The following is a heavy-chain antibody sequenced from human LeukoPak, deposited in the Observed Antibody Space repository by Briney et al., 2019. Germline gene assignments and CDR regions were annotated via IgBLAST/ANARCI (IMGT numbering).Heavy chain of an antibody. J-gene: IGHJ3*02. CDR3: AHSKRNGSPWVDYHAFDI. D-gene: IGHD1-26*01. Sequence: SVKVSCKASGGTFSSYAISWVRQAPGQGLEWMGRIIPIFDIGNYAQKFQGRVTITADKSTSTAFMELSSLRSEDTAVYYCAHSKRNGSPWVDYHAFDIRGQGTMVAVSS. V-gene: IGHV1-69*04. CDR2: IIPIFDIG. CDR1: GGTFSSYA.